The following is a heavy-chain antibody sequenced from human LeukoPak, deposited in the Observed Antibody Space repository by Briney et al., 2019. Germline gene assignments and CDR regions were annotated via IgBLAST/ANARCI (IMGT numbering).Heavy chain of an antibody. CDR3: ARHQSYGSGTYYAPFDY. D-gene: IGHD3-10*01. Sequence: SETLSLTCAVSGYSLSSGYYWGWFRQPPGKGLDWIGSIYHSGSTYYNPSLKSRVTISVDTSKNQFSLKLSSVTAADTAVYYCARHQSYGSGTYYAPFDYWGQGILVTVSS. V-gene: IGHV4-38-2*01. CDR2: IYHSGST. CDR1: GYSLSSGYY. J-gene: IGHJ4*02.